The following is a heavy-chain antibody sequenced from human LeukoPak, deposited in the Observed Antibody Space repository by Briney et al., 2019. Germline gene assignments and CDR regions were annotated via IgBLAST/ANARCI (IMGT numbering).Heavy chain of an antibody. V-gene: IGHV3-48*04. J-gene: IGHJ4*02. D-gene: IGHD3-10*01. CDR2: ISSSSSTL. Sequence: GGSLRLSCAASGFSLSGYNMNWVRQAPGKGLEWVSYISSSSSTLHYADSVRGRFTISRDNAKNSLYMEMNSLRAEDTAVYYCARGYAYGSGSYDYWGQGTLVTVSS. CDR3: ARGYAYGSGSYDY. CDR1: GFSLSGYN.